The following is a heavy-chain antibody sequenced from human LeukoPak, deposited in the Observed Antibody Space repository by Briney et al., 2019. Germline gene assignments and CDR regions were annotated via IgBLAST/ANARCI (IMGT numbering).Heavy chain of an antibody. CDR1: GFPFSSYA. CDR2: ICSNAACA. V-gene: IGHV3-64*02. J-gene: IGHJ4*02. Sequence: PGGSLRLSCAASGFPFSSYAMHWVRQAPGKGLEYVSAICSNAACAYYADFVRGRFTISRDNSKNTVYLQMGNLRVEDTAVYYCVRRDGYNFDYWGQGTLVTVSS. CDR3: VRRDGYNFDY. D-gene: IGHD5-24*01.